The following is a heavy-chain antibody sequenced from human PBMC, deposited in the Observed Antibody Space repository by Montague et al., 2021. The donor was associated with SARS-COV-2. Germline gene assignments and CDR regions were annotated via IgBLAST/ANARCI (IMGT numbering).Heavy chain of an antibody. Sequence: SLRLSCAASGFTFNIYSIHWVRQAPGKGLEWVAVISYDGSNKYYADSVKGRFTISRDNSKNTLYLQMNSLGAEDTAVYYCARVFSGTYLDYLDYWGQGTLVAVSS. CDR1: GFTFNIYS. V-gene: IGHV3-30*04. J-gene: IGHJ4*02. CDR2: ISYDGSNK. D-gene: IGHD1-26*01. CDR3: ARVFSGTYLDYLDY.